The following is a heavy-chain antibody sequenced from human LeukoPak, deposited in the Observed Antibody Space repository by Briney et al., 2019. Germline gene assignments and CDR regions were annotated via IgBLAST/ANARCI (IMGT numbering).Heavy chain of an antibody. Sequence: AASVKVSCKASGYTFTSFGISWVRQAPGQGLEWMGWSSAYNGNTNYAQKFQGRVTMTTDTSTSTAYMELSSLRSEDTAVYYCARGRGVRGVTPSIDYWGQGTLVTVSS. CDR2: SSAYNGNT. CDR3: ARGRGVRGVTPSIDY. J-gene: IGHJ4*02. V-gene: IGHV1-18*01. D-gene: IGHD3-10*01. CDR1: GYTFTSFG.